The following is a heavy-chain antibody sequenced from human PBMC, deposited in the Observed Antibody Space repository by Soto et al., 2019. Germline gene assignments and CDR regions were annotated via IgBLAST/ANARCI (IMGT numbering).Heavy chain of an antibody. CDR1: GFTFSSYW. CDR2: IKQDGSEK. Sequence: GGSLRLSCAASGFTFSSYWMSWVRQAPGKGLEWVANIKQDGSEKYYVDSVKGRFTISRDNAKNSLYLQMNSLRAEDTAVYYCARQKGARSARIYSPSSNDYWGQGTLVTVSS. D-gene: IGHD2-21*01. V-gene: IGHV3-7*01. J-gene: IGHJ4*02. CDR3: ARQKGARSARIYSPSSNDY.